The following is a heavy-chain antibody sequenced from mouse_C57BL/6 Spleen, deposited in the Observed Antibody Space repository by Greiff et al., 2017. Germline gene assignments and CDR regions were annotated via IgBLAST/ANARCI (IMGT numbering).Heavy chain of an antibody. D-gene: IGHD1-1*02. CDR1: GFNINNTY. CDR3: ASGGNYYAMDY. CDR2: IDPANGNT. V-gene: IGHV14-3*01. Sequence: VQLQQSVAELVRPGASVKLSCTASGFNINNTYMHWVKQRPEQGLEWIGRIDPANGNTKYAPKFQGKATLTADTASNTAYLQRSSLTSEDTAIYYCASGGNYYAMDYWGQGTSVTVSS. J-gene: IGHJ4*01.